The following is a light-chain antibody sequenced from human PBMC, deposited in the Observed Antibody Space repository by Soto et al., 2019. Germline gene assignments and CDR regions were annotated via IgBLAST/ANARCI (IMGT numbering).Light chain of an antibody. V-gene: IGKV3-11*01. CDR1: QSVDNY. Sequence: EIVLTQSPDTLSLYPGERATLACRASQSVDNYLAWYQQRPGQAPRLLIYDASNRAYGIPARFSGSGSGTDFPLTISSLEPEDFAVYYCQQRSTGPPLTFGGGTKVEIK. CDR3: QQRSTGPPLT. J-gene: IGKJ4*01. CDR2: DAS.